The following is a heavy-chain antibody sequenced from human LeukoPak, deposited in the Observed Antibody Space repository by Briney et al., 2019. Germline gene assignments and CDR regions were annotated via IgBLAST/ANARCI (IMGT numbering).Heavy chain of an antibody. CDR1: GFTFSSYA. Sequence: GGSLRLSCAASGFTFSSYAMSWVRQAPGKGLEWGSAISGSGGSTYYADSVKGRFTISRDNSKNTLYLQMNSLRAEDTAVYYCAKVRGGYCSGGSCGYFDYWGQGTLVTVSS. J-gene: IGHJ4*02. V-gene: IGHV3-23*01. CDR3: AKVRGGYCSGGSCGYFDY. D-gene: IGHD2-15*01. CDR2: ISGSGGST.